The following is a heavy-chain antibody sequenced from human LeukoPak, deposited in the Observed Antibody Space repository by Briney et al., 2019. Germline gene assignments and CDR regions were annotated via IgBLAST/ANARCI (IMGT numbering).Heavy chain of an antibody. CDR3: AIRTVNTAGAVN. V-gene: IGHV3-21*01. CDR2: ISSSSSYV. D-gene: IGHD5-18*01. J-gene: IGHJ1*01. Sequence: GSLRLSCAASGFPFSSYSMNWVRQAPGKGLEWVSSISSSSSYVYYADSVKGRFTISRDNAKNSLYLQMNSLRAEDTAVYYCAIRTVNTAGAVNWGQGTLVTVSS. CDR1: GFPFSSYS.